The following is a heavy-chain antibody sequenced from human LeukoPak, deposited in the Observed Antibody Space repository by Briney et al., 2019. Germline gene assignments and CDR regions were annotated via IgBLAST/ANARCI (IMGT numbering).Heavy chain of an antibody. V-gene: IGHV3-23*01. J-gene: IGHJ4*02. CDR2: ISGSGGST. CDR1: GFTFSSYA. CDR3: ANVVGHIVARHRIDY. D-gene: IGHD5-12*01. Sequence: PGGSLRLSCAASGFTFSSYAMSWVRQAPGKGLEWVSAISGSGGSTYYADSVKGRFTISRDNSKNTLYLQMNSLRAEDTAVYYCANVVGHIVARHRIDYWGQGTLVTVSS.